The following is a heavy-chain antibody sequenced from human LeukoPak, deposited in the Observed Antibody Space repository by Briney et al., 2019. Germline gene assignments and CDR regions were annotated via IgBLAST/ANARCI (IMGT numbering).Heavy chain of an antibody. Sequence: ASVKVSCKASGGTFSSYAISWVRQAPGQGLEWMGGTIPIFGTANYAQKFQGRVTITADESTSTAYMELSSLRSEDTAVYYCASTRPTTVTTLEFDYWGQGTLVTVSS. CDR2: TIPIFGTA. J-gene: IGHJ4*02. D-gene: IGHD4-17*01. V-gene: IGHV1-69*13. CDR1: GGTFSSYA. CDR3: ASTRPTTVTTLEFDY.